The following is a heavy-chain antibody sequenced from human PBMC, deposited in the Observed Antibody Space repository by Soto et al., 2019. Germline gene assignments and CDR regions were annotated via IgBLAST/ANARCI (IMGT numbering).Heavy chain of an antibody. J-gene: IGHJ6*02. D-gene: IGHD1-26*01. V-gene: IGHV3-23*01. CDR1: GFTFSSYA. CDR3: GKGRSYYYYYGVDV. CDR2: ISGSGATT. Sequence: GGSLRLSCAASGFTFSSYAMTWVRQAPGKGLEWVSGISGSGATTSYADAVKGRFTISRDNSKSTLYLQMNSLRAEDTAVYYCGKGRSYYYYYGVDVWGQGTTVTVSS.